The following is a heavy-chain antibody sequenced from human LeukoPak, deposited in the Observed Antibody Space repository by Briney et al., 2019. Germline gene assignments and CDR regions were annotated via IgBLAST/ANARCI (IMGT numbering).Heavy chain of an antibody. CDR3: ARVAFDYYGSGSGAFDI. D-gene: IGHD3-10*01. J-gene: IGHJ3*02. V-gene: IGHV3-23*01. Sequence: PGGSLRLSCAASGFTFSNSAMSWVRQAPGKGLEWVSGFTRNDETTSYADSVKGRFTISRENAKNSLYLQMNSLRAGDTAVYYCARVAFDYYGSGSGAFDIWGQGTMVTVSS. CDR2: FTRNDETT. CDR1: GFTFSNSA.